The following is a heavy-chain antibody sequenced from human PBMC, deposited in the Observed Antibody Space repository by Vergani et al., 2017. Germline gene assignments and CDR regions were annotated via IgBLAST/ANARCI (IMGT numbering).Heavy chain of an antibody. CDR2: ISGHGDRT. V-gene: IGHV3-23*01. CDR3: AKDIGMYYYGSGSLGDGMDV. CDR1: GFTFSNSA. D-gene: IGHD3-10*01. J-gene: IGHJ6*02. Sequence: EVHLLESGGGQVEAGGSLRLSCVASGFTFSNSAMSWVRQTSGKGLEWGSAISGHGDRTYYADSVKGRFTISRDNSKNTLYLQMNSLRAEDTAVYYCAKDIGMYYYGSGSLGDGMDVWGQGTTVTVSS.